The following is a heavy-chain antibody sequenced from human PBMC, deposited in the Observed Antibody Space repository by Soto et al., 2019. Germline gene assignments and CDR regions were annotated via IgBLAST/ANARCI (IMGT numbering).Heavy chain of an antibody. Sequence: SVKVSCKASGDTFSSHSSHVISWVRQAPGQGLEWMGGIIPIFGTANYAQKFQGRGTITADESTSTAYMELSSMRSEDTAVYYCARGGAYYDYVWGSYHHYWGQGTLVTVSS. CDR2: IIPIFGTA. V-gene: IGHV1-69*13. J-gene: IGHJ4*02. D-gene: IGHD3-16*02. CDR3: ARGGAYYDYVWGSYHHY. CDR1: GDTFSSHSSHV.